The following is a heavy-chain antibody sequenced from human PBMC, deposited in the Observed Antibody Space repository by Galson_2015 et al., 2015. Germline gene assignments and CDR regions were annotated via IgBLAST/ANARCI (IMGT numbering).Heavy chain of an antibody. J-gene: IGHJ6*02. CDR3: ARGNFLLDNVPP. V-gene: IGHV3-48*03. CDR1: GFSLSDYN. D-gene: IGHD2/OR15-2a*01. Sequence: SLRLSCAASGFSLSDYNMNWVRQAPGKGLEWISYITASGHIIYYADSVRGRFTISRDRANNLLYLQMDSLGVDDTAVYYCARGNFLLDNVPPWGQGTTVTVSS. CDR2: ITASGHII.